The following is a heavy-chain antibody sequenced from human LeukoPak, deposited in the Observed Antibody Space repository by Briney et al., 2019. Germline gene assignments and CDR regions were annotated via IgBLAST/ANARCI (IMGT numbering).Heavy chain of an antibody. J-gene: IGHJ4*02. CDR1: GFTFSSYS. D-gene: IGHD1-26*01. V-gene: IGHV3-48*01. Sequence: GGSLRLSCAASGFTFSSYSMNWVRQAPGKGLEWVSYISSSSSTIYYADSVKGRFTISRDNAKNSLYLQMHSLRGEDTAVYYCGRGGVGVTLISWSDYWGQGTLVTVSS. CDR2: ISSSSSTI. CDR3: GRGGVGVTLISWSDY.